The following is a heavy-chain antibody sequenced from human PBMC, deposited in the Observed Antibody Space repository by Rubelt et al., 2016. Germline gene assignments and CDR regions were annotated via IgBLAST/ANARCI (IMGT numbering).Heavy chain of an antibody. Sequence: QVQLQQWGAGLLKPSETLSLTCAVYGESFSGYYWSWVRQPPGEGLEWIGEINHSGSTNYNPSLKSRVTISVDTSKNQFSLKLSSVTAADTAVYYCARNSIGWSQMDYWGQGTQVTVSS. CDR2: INHSGST. D-gene: IGHD6-19*01. CDR3: ARNSIGWSQMDY. J-gene: IGHJ4*02. V-gene: IGHV4-34*01. CDR1: GESFSGYY.